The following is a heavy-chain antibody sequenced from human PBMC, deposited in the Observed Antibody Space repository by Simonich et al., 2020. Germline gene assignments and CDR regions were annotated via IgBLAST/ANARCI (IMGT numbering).Heavy chain of an antibody. Sequence: QLQLQESGPGLVKPSETLSLTCTVSGGSIRSSSFSWGWIRQPPGKGLDRIGVISYSGSTHYTPTLKSRVTIAVDTSKIQFSLKLSDVTAADTAVYYCARHDPGIAARPPSFYYYYYMDVWAKGTTVTVSS. V-gene: IGHV4-39*01. CDR1: GGSIRSSSFS. D-gene: IGHD6-6*01. CDR2: ISYSGST. CDR3: ARHDPGIAARPPSFYYYYYMDV. J-gene: IGHJ6*03.